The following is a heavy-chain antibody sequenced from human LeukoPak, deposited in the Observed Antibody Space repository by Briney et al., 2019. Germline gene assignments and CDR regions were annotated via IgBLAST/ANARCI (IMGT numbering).Heavy chain of an antibody. CDR3: AKGRLYDSSGYYSRYFDY. Sequence: GGSLRLSCAASGFTFSSYAMSWVRQAPGKGLEWVSAISGSGGSTYYADSVKGRFTISRDNSKNTLYLQMNSLRAEDTAVYYCAKGRLYDSSGYYSRYFDYWGQGTLVTVSS. D-gene: IGHD3-22*01. V-gene: IGHV3-23*01. CDR1: GFTFSSYA. J-gene: IGHJ4*02. CDR2: ISGSGGST.